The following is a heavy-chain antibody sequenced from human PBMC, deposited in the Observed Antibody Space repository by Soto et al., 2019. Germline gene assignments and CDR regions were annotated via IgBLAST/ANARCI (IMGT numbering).Heavy chain of an antibody. D-gene: IGHD3-10*01. CDR2: TYHTGST. Sequence: LSLTCTISGGSFGTNYWSWIRQAPGKGLEWIGYTYHTGSTKYNPSLKSRATISVDTSKNQFSLTLNSAAAADTAVYYCATDSAGRGPFDPWGQGILVTVSS. CDR1: GGSFGTNY. CDR3: ATDSAGRGPFDP. V-gene: IGHV4-59*13. J-gene: IGHJ5*02.